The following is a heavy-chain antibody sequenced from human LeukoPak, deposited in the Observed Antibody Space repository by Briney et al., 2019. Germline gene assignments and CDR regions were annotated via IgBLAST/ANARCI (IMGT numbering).Heavy chain of an antibody. Sequence: GGSLRLSCAVTGFNLRTYWIHWVGHSPGRGLEWVARINGEGSRISYADSVRGRFTISRDNAKNTAYLQMNSLRAEDTALYYCARDPGYYYYGMDAWGQGTTVVVSS. CDR1: GFNLRTYW. J-gene: IGHJ6*02. V-gene: IGHV3-74*01. CDR2: INGEGSRI. CDR3: ARDPGYYYYGMDA.